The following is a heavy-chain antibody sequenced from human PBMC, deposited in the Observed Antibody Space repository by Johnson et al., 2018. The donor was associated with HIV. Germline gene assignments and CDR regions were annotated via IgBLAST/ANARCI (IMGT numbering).Heavy chain of an antibody. J-gene: IGHJ3*02. Sequence: QVQLVESGGGVVQPGRSLRLSCAASGFTLSSYAMHWVSQAPGKGLEWVAGISYDGSKKYYADSVKGRLTIYRDNSKNTLYLHVNSLRAEDTAVYYCARVPPWALGATGWLDAFDIWGQGTMVTVSS. V-gene: IGHV3-30*04. CDR3: ARVPPWALGATGWLDAFDI. CDR1: GFTLSSYA. D-gene: IGHD1-26*01. CDR2: ISYDGSKK.